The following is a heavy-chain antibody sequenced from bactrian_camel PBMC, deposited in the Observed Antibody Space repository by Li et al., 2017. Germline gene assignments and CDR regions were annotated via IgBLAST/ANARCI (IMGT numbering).Heavy chain of an antibody. CDR1: GYTLPMN. CDR3: AKDGSTVYARIEYAV. V-gene: IGHV3S53*01. D-gene: IGHD1*01. Sequence: VQLVESGGGSVQAGGSLTLSCAASGYTLPMNMGWFRRLPGQEREGVAAIAGDGRTDYADSVKGRFSISRDNAKNTLYLQLASLQTEDTAMYYCAKDGSTVYARIEYAVWGQGTQVTVS. CDR2: IAGDGRT. J-gene: IGHJ4*01.